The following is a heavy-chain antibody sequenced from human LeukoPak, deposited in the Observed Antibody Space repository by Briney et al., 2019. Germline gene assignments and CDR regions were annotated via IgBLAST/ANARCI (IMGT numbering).Heavy chain of an antibody. CDR2: IYTGGNT. J-gene: IGHJ4*02. D-gene: IGHD3-22*01. Sequence: GGSLRLSCAASGFTVDSNYLSWVRQAPGKGLEWVSTIYTGGNTYYAASVKGRFTISRDFSKNTVFLHMNSLRAEDTAMYYCARGDDSGYYDYFDYWGQGAPVTVSS. CDR1: GFTVDSNY. V-gene: IGHV3-53*01. CDR3: ARGDDSGYYDYFDY.